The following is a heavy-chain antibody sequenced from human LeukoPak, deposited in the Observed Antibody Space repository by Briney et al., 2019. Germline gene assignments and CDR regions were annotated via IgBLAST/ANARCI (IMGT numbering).Heavy chain of an antibody. Sequence: GASVKVSCKASGGTFSSYAISWVRQAPGQGLEWMGGIIPIFGTANYAQKFQGRVTITADESTSTAYMELSSLRSEDTAMYYCANCGGHGYNSPCDSWGQGTLVTVSS. V-gene: IGHV1-69*13. J-gene: IGHJ4*02. CDR1: GGTFSSYA. D-gene: IGHD5-24*01. CDR3: ANCGGHGYNSPCDS. CDR2: IIPIFGTA.